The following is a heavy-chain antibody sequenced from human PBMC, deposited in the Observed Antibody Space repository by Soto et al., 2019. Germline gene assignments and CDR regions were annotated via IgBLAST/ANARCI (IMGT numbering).Heavy chain of an antibody. D-gene: IGHD3-10*01. J-gene: IGHJ5*02. CDR3: VKNSGWFNT. CDR1: GFTFGTTD. V-gene: IGHV3-23*01. Sequence: QLLQSGGGLVQPGGSLTLSCAASGFTFGTTDMSWVRQAPGEGLEWVSTIDGSGGITYYADSEKGRFTISRDNSRNTVYLQMNSRRGDDTALYYCVKNSGWFNTWGQGALVTVSS. CDR2: IDGSGGIT.